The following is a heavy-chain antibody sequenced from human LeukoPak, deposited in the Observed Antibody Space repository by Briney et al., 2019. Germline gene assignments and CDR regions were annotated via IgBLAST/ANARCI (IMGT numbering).Heavy chain of an antibody. Sequence: PGGSLRLSCEASGFTFSSYEMNWFRQAPGKGLEWVSYVSKSGGTMKNADSVKGRFTVSRDNAKNSLYPQMNSLTAEDTAVYYCATAVIRGRGTMVTVSS. V-gene: IGHV3-48*03. J-gene: IGHJ3*02. CDR2: VSKSGGTM. CDR1: GFTFSSYE. CDR3: ATAVI.